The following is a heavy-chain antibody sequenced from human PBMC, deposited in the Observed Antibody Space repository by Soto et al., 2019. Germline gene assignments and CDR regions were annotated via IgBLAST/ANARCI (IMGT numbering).Heavy chain of an antibody. CDR3: ARGGSSSCHRCFGPDYYMDV. CDR2: ISAYNGNT. CDR1: GYTFTSYG. V-gene: IGHV1-18*01. J-gene: IGHJ6*03. Sequence: ASVKVSCKASGYTFTSYGISWVRQAPGQGLEWMGWISAYNGNTNYAQKLQGRVTMTTDTSTSTAYMELRSLRSDDTAVYYCARGGSSSCHRCFGPDYYMDVWGQGTTVTVSS. D-gene: IGHD6-13*01.